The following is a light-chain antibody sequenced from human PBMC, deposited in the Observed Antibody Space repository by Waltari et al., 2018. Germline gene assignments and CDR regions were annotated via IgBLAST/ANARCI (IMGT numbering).Light chain of an antibody. V-gene: IGLV1-40*01. Sequence: QSVLTQPPSVSGAPGQRVTISCTGSSSNIVAGFAVHWYQQLPGTAPKLLIYGNNNRPSGVPDRFSGSKSGTSASLAITGLQAEDEADYYCQSYGSDWVFGGGTKLTVL. J-gene: IGLJ3*02. CDR2: GNN. CDR3: QSYGSDWV. CDR1: SSNIVAGFA.